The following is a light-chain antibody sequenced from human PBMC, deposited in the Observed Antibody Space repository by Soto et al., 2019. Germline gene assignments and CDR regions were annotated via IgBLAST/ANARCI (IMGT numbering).Light chain of an antibody. CDR2: KAS. J-gene: IGKJ1*01. CDR3: QQYNSYWT. V-gene: IGKV1-5*03. CDR1: QSSSW. Sequence: DIQMTQSPSTLSASVGDRVTITCRASQSSSWLAWYQQKPGKAPKLLIYKASSLESGVPSRSSGSGSGTEFTLTISSLQPDDFATYYCQQYNSYWTFGQGTKVEIK.